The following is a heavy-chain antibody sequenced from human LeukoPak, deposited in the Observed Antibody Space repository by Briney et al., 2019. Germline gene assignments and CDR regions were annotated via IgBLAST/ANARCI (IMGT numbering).Heavy chain of an antibody. V-gene: IGHV1-24*01. CDR2: FDVIDAKT. J-gene: IGHJ4*02. CDR3: AAGRPYSLLDY. CDR1: GSSLTELS. D-gene: IGHD5-18*01. Sequence: GASVKLSCTVSGSSLTELSLYWVRQAPGKGLEWMGGFDVIDAKTFYAQKFQGRVTMTEDSSTDTAYMELNSLRSDDTAFYYCAAGRPYSLLDYWGQGTLLTVSS.